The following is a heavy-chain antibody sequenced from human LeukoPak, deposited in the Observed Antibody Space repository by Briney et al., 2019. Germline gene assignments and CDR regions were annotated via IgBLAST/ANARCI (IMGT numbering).Heavy chain of an antibody. CDR3: VRGRFNYAWGLDV. Sequence: AGGSLRLSCAVSGFTFSNYWMNWVRQAPGKGLEWVANINQDGSEKYYVDSVKGRFTISRDSAKTSLYLQMNSLRAEDTAVSYCVRGRFNYAWGLDVWGQGTTVTVSS. CDR1: GFTFSNYW. J-gene: IGHJ6*02. D-gene: IGHD5-18*01. CDR2: INQDGSEK. V-gene: IGHV3-7*01.